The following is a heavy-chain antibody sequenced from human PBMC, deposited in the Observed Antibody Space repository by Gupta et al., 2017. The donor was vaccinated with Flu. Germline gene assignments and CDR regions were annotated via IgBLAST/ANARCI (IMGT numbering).Heavy chain of an antibody. CDR2: IAADDSVK. Sequence: EEQLVESGGGLVQPGGSLRLSCAVSGFRLRSYWMDWVRQAPGKGLEWVANIAADDSVKNYADSLKGRFTISRDDAKDSLYLQMNSLRAEDTAVYYCARNRGWQQFDYWGQGALVTVSS. CDR3: ARNRGWQQFDY. D-gene: IGHD5-24*01. J-gene: IGHJ4*02. V-gene: IGHV3-7*01. CDR1: GFRLRSYW.